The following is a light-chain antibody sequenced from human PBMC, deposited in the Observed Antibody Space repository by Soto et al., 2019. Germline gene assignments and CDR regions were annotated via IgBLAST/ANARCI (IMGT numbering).Light chain of an antibody. Sequence: QSVLTHPASVSGSPGRSITISCTGTSSDVGGYNYVSWYQQHPGKAPKLMIYDVSNRRSGVSNRFSGSKSGNTASLTISGLQAEDEADYYCSSYTSSSTPYVFGTGTKVTVL. J-gene: IGLJ1*01. V-gene: IGLV2-14*01. CDR3: SSYTSSSTPYV. CDR2: DVS. CDR1: SSDVGGYNY.